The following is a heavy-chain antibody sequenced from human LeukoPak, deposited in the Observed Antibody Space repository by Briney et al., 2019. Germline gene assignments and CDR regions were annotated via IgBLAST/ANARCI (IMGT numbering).Heavy chain of an antibody. J-gene: IGHJ6*03. CDR1: GYSISSGNY. D-gene: IGHD3-10*01. Sequence: SETLSLTCTVSGYSISSGNYWGWIRPSPGKGLEWIGTIYHSGSTYYNPSLKSRVAISVDTSKNQFSLKLSSVTAADTAVYYCARRPSMVRGVPRFFYYYMDVWGKGTTVTISS. CDR3: ARRPSMVRGVPRFFYYYMDV. V-gene: IGHV4-38-2*02. CDR2: IYHSGST.